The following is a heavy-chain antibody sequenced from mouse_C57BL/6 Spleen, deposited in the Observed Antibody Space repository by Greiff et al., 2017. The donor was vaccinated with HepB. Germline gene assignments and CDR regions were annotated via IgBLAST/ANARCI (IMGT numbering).Heavy chain of an antibody. CDR1: GYTFTSYW. J-gene: IGHJ2*01. D-gene: IGHD1-1*01. Sequence: VQLQQPGAELVKPGASVKMSCKASGYTFTSYWITWVKQRPGQGLEWIGDIYPGSGSTNYNEKFKSKATLTVDTSSSTAYMQLSSLTSEDSAVYYCARLGSSYRGFDYWGQGTTLTVSS. CDR3: ARLGSSYRGFDY. V-gene: IGHV1-55*01. CDR2: IYPGSGST.